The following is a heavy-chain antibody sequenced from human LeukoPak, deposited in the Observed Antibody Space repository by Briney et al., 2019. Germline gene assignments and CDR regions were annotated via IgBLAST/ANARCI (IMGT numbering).Heavy chain of an antibody. Sequence: PGGSLRLSCAASGFTFSSYWMSWVRQAPGKGLEWVANIKQDGSEKCYVDSVKGRFTISRDNAKNSLYLQMNSLRAEDTAVYYCARDGYLYSSGWSTPKNYWGQGTLVTVSS. CDR2: IKQDGSEK. CDR1: GFTFSSYW. CDR3: ARDGYLYSSGWSTPKNY. D-gene: IGHD6-19*01. V-gene: IGHV3-7*01. J-gene: IGHJ4*02.